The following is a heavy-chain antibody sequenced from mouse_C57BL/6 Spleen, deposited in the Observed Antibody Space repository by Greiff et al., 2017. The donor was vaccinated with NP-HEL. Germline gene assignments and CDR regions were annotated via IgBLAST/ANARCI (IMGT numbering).Heavy chain of an antibody. J-gene: IGHJ2*01. D-gene: IGHD2-10*02. Sequence: QVQLQQPGAELVRPGSSVKLSCKASGYTFTSYWMHWVKQRPIQGLEWIGNIDPSDSETHYNQKFKDKATLTVDKSSSTAYMQLSSLSSEDSAVYYCARRVGYGNYLDYWGQGTTLTVSS. CDR1: GYTFTSYW. CDR3: ARRVGYGNYLDY. CDR2: IDPSDSET. V-gene: IGHV1-52*01.